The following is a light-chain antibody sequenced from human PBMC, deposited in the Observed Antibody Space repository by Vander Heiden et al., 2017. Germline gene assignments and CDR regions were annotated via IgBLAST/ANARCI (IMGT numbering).Light chain of an antibody. V-gene: IGKV1-39*01. CDR3: QQGYSTLWT. CDR1: QSIRSY. CDR2: AAS. J-gene: IGKJ1*01. Sequence: DIQMTQSPSSLSASVGDRVTITCRASQSIRSYLNWYQQKPGKAPKLLIYAASSLQSGVPSRFSGSGSGTDFTLTISSLQPEDFATYYCQQGYSTLWTFGQGTKVEIK.